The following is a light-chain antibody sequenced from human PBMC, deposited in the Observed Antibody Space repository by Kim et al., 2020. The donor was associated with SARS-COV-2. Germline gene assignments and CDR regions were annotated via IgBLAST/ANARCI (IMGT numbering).Light chain of an antibody. CDR2: RNN. J-gene: IGLJ2*01. Sequence: RVPISCTGGRSNIGAGYDVHWYRQLPGTAPKLLIYRNNNRPSGVPDRFSGSKSGTSASLAITGLQAEDEADYYCQSYDSSLNVVVFGGGTQLTVL. CDR1: RSNIGAGYD. CDR3: QSYDSSLNVVV. V-gene: IGLV1-40*01.